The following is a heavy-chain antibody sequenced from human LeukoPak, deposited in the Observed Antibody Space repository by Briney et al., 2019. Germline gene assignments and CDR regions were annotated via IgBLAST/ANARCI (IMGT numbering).Heavy chain of an antibody. J-gene: IGHJ4*02. CDR1: GFTFSSYA. V-gene: IGHV3-23*01. D-gene: IGHD5-18*01. CDR2: VSGSGDAT. CDR3: AKRGYNYGPLDY. Sequence: PGGSLRLSCAASGFTFSSYAMSWVRQVPGRGLEWVSTVSGSGDATYYPDSAKGRFTVSRDNSKNTVYLQMNSLRADDTAVYYCAKRGYNYGPLDYWGQGTLVTVSS.